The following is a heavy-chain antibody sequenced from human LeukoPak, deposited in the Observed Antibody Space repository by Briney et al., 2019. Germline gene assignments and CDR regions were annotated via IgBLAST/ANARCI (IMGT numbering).Heavy chain of an antibody. D-gene: IGHD1-26*01. CDR3: AKSHRSVGATYFDY. J-gene: IGHJ4*02. CDR2: ISGSGGST. V-gene: IGHV3-23*01. CDR1: GFTFSSYA. Sequence: PGGSLRLSCAASGFTFSSYAMSWVRQAPGTGLEWVSAISGSGGSTYYADSVKGRFTISRDNSKNTLYLQMNSLRAEDTAVYYCAKSHRSVGATYFDYWGQGTLVTVSS.